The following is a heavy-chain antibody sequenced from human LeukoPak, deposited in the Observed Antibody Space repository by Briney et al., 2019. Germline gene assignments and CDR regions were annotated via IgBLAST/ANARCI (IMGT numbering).Heavy chain of an antibody. CDR1: GYTFTGYY. CDR2: INPNSGGT. CDR3: ARDRTTMIELDY. J-gene: IGHJ4*02. Sequence: ASVKVSRKASGYTFTGYYMHWVRQAPGQGLEWMGWINPNSGGTNYAQKFQGRVTMTRDTSISTAYMELSRLRSDDTAVYYCARDRTTMIELDYWGQGTLVTVSS. D-gene: IGHD3-22*01. V-gene: IGHV1-2*02.